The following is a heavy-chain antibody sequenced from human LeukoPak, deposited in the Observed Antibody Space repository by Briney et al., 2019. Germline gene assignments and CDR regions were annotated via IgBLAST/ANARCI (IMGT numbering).Heavy chain of an antibody. D-gene: IGHD3-22*01. J-gene: IGHJ4*02. CDR1: GFTFGDYA. V-gene: IGHV3-49*03. CDR3: TRSDSLHYYDDRLVGI. CDR2: IGSKAYGGTT. Sequence: GGSLRLSCTASGFTFGDYAMSWFRQAPGKGLEWVGFIGSKAYGGTTEYAASVKGRFTISRDDSKSIAYLQMNSLKTEDTAVYYCTRSDSLHYYDDRLVGIWGQGTLVTVSS.